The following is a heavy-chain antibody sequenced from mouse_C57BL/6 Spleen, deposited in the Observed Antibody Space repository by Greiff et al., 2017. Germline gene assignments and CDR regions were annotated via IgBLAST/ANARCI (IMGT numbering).Heavy chain of an antibody. CDR2: INPSNGGT. J-gene: IGHJ1*03. CDR3: AGSSHWYFDV. V-gene: IGHV1-53*01. D-gene: IGHD1-1*01. Sequence: QVQLKQPGTELVKPGASVKLSCKASGYTFTSYWMHWVKQRPGQGLEWMGNINPSNGGTNYNEKFKRKATLTVDKSSSTAYMQLSSLTSEDSGVYYCAGSSHWYFDVWGTGTTVTVSS. CDR1: GYTFTSYW.